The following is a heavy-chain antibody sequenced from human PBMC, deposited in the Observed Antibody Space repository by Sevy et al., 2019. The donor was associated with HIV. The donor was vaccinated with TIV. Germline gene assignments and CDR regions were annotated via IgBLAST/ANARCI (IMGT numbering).Heavy chain of an antibody. V-gene: IGHV4-38-2*01. J-gene: IGHJ4*02. Sequence: SETLSLTCAVCGHSISSDYYWGWIRLSPEKGLEWIGSFYESETTYYNPSLRGRFTISVDTSKNQFSLNRRSVTAADTALYYCARHSGRGNQLLGAFDYWGQGTLVTVSS. CDR3: ARHSGRGNQLLGAFDY. CDR1: GHSISSDYY. CDR2: FYESETT. D-gene: IGHD3-10*01.